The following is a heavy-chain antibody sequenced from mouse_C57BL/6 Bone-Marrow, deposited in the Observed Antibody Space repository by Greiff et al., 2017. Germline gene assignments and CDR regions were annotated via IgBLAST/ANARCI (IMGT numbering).Heavy chain of an antibody. Sequence: EVQLVESGGGLVQPGGSLKLSCAASGFTFSDYYMYWVRQTPEKRLEWVAYISNGGGSTYYPDTVKGRFTISRDNAKNTLYLQMSRLKSEDTAMYYCARRYYGSSFYAMDYWGQGTSVTVSS. CDR2: ISNGGGST. V-gene: IGHV5-12*01. CDR1: GFTFSDYY. D-gene: IGHD1-1*01. J-gene: IGHJ4*01. CDR3: ARRYYGSSFYAMDY.